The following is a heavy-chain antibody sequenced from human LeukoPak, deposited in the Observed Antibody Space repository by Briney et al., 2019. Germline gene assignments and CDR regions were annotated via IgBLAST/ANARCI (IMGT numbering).Heavy chain of an antibody. J-gene: IGHJ4*02. CDR1: GFTVSSNY. V-gene: IGHV3-53*01. CDR2: IYSGGST. D-gene: IGHD5-18*01. Sequence: GGSLRLSCAASGFTVSSNYMSWVRQAPGKGLEWVSVIYSGGSTYYADSVKGRFTISRDNSKNTLYLQMNSLRAEDTAVYYCAKGVDTAMVLLFDYWGQGTLVTVSS. CDR3: AKGVDTAMVLLFDY.